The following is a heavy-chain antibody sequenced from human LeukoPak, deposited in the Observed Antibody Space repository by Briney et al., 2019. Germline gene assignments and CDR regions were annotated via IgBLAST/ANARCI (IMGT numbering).Heavy chain of an antibody. CDR1: GYSFTSYG. CDR3: ARGNSVATAPRHPFYL. J-gene: IGHJ5*02. V-gene: IGHV1-18*01. Sequence: ASVKVSCKASGYSFTSYGISWVRQAPGQGLEWVGWISGYNLNTNYAQKFRGRVTMTTDTSTKTVDMELRSLRSDDTAVYYCARGNSVATAPRHPFYLWGQGTLVTVSS. CDR2: ISGYNLNT. D-gene: IGHD5-12*01.